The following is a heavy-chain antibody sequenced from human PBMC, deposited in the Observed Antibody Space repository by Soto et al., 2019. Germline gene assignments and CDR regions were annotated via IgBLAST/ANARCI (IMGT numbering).Heavy chain of an antibody. CDR3: AREVGRNSLSYYYGMDV. Sequence: QVQLVQSGAEVKKPGASVKVSCKASGYVFTNYFMHWVRQAPGQGLEWMGIINPNGGGTSYAQKFEGRVTMAGDSATGTVYMDLSSLRSEDTALYFCAREVGRNSLSYYYGMDVWGQGTSITVAS. J-gene: IGHJ6*02. D-gene: IGHD2-2*01. V-gene: IGHV1-46*01. CDR1: GYVFTNYF. CDR2: INPNGGGT.